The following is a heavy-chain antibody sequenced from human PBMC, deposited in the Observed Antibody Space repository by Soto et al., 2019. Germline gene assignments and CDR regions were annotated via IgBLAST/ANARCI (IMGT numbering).Heavy chain of an antibody. D-gene: IGHD2-21*02. CDR2: IYHNGNT. V-gene: IGHV4-30-2*01. CDR1: AGSISSGGYS. J-gene: IGHJ4*02. CDR3: ARCRGTAILDF. Sequence: SETLSLTCAVSAGSISSGGYSWSWIRPPTGKGLEWYGYIYHNGNTYYNPSLEGRVTISVDRSKNQFSLELTSVTAADTAVYYCARCRGTAILDFWGQGTLVTVSS.